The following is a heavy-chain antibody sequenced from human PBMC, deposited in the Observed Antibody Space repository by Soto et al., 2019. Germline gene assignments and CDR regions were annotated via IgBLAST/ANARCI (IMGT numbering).Heavy chain of an antibody. Sequence: SETLSLTCTVSGGSISSSSYYWGWIRQPPGKGLEWIGSIYYSGSTYYNPSLKSRVTISVDTSKNQFSLKLSSVTAADTAAYYCARLDILTGYYLYWGQGTLVTVSS. CDR3: ARLDILTGYYLY. D-gene: IGHD3-9*01. CDR2: IYYSGST. V-gene: IGHV4-39*01. J-gene: IGHJ4*02. CDR1: GGSISSSSYY.